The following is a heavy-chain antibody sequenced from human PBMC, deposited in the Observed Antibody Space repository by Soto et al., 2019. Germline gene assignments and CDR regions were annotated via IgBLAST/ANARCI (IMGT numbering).Heavy chain of an antibody. CDR2: IYSGGST. Sequence: PGGSLRLSCAASGFTVSSNYMSWVRQAPGKGLEWVSVIYSGGSTYYADSMKGRFTISRDNSKNTLYLQMNSLRAEDTAVYYCARAGSSSWPDAFDIWGQGTMVTVSS. V-gene: IGHV3-66*01. J-gene: IGHJ3*02. CDR1: GFTVSSNY. CDR3: ARAGSSSWPDAFDI. D-gene: IGHD6-13*01.